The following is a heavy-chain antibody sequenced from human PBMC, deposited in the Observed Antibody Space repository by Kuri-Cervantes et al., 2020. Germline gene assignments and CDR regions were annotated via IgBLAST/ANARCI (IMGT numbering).Heavy chain of an antibody. Sequence: SETLSLTCTVSGYSISSGFYWGWIRQPPGKGLEWIGSIYHSGSTYYNPSLKSRVTISVDTSKNQFSLKLSSVTAADTAVYYCVVGGFSGSYYDYYYYGMDVWGQGTTVTVSS. CDR3: VVGGFSGSYYDYYYYGMDV. D-gene: IGHD3-10*01. CDR2: IYHSGST. V-gene: IGHV4-38-2*02. CDR1: GYSISSGFY. J-gene: IGHJ6*02.